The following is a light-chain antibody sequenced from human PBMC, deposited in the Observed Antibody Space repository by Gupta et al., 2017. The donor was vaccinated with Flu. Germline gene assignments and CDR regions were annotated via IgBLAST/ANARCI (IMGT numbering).Light chain of an antibody. CDR1: QVVSSF. V-gene: IGKV3-11*01. Sequence: AATLSLSPEERATPSCRANQVVSSFVAWYQQKPGQPPRLLIDDASNRATSIAAWCGGRWSGAVTTPTSSSLEADVAAFYYQQQSSCSRFTFGQGTRLEMK. CDR3: QQSSCSRFT. J-gene: IGKJ5*01. CDR2: DAS.